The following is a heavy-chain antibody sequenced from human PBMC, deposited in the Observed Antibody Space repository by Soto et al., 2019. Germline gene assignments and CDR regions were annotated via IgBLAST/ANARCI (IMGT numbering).Heavy chain of an antibody. V-gene: IGHV3-33*01. J-gene: IGHJ4*02. CDR1: GFTFSSYG. CDR2: IWYDGSNK. CDR3: ARGAPDAYCGGDCYVIGIDY. Sequence: QPGGSLRLSCAASGFTFSSYGMHWVRQAPGKGLEWVAVIWYDGSNKYYADSVKGRFTISRDNSKNTLYLQMNSLRAEDTAVYYCARGAPDAYCGGDCYVIGIDYWGQGTLVTVSS. D-gene: IGHD2-21*02.